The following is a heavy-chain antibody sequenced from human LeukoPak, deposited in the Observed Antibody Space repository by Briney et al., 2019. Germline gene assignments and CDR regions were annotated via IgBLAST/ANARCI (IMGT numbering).Heavy chain of an antibody. CDR1: GSSISSSSYY. V-gene: IGHV4-39*07. D-gene: IGHD3-3*01. J-gene: IGHJ4*02. Sequence: PSETLSLTCIVSGSSISSSSYYWGWIRQPPGKGLEWIGTIYSSGSTYYNPSLKSRVTILLDTSKNQFSLKLSSVTAADTAVYYCARQRDYDFWSGSQGRPFDYWGQGTLVTVSS. CDR3: ARQRDYDFWSGSQGRPFDY. CDR2: IYSSGST.